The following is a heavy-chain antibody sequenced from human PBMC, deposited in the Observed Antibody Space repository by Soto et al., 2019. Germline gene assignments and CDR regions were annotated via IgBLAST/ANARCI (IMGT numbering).Heavy chain of an antibody. J-gene: IGHJ5*02. CDR2: INPDNGNT. D-gene: IGHD2-15*01. V-gene: IGHV1-3*01. Sequence: GKVACKASGYTFPRDTMNWVRQAPGQRLEWMGWINPDNGNTKSSQKFQDRVIITRDTSASTAYMDLSSLRSEDTAVYYCARGIATGQLDPWGQGTLVNVSS. CDR1: GYTFPRDT. CDR3: ARGIATGQLDP.